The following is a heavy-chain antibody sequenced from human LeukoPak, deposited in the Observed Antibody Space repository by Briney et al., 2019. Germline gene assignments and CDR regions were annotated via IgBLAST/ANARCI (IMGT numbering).Heavy chain of an antibody. CDR1: GYTFSSYS. V-gene: IGHV3-21*01. CDR3: VRLRRNSDTSGFYYSYDF. Sequence: PGGSLSLSCAASGYTFSSYSINWVRQAPGKGLEWVSSISVRSNYIYYADSVRGRFRIARDDARESLYLQMTSPRAEDTAVYYCVRLRRNSDTSGFYYSYDFWGQGTLVTVSS. J-gene: IGHJ4*02. CDR2: ISVRSNYI. D-gene: IGHD3-22*01.